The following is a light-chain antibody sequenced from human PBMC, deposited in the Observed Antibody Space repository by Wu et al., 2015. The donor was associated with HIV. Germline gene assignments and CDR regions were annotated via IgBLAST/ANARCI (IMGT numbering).Light chain of an antibody. CDR2: AAS. CDR1: QSISSY. Sequence: DIQMTQSPSSLSASVGDRVTITCRASQSISSYLNWYQQKPGKAPKLLIYAASSLQSGVPSRFSGSGSGTDFTLTISSLQPEDFATYYCTTELHVPRTTFGRRGPSWR. J-gene: IGKJ2*01. CDR3: TTELHVPRTT. V-gene: IGKV1-39*01.